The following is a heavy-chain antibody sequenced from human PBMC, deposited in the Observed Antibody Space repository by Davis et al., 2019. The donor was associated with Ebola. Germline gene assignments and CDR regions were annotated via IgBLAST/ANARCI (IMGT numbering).Heavy chain of an antibody. J-gene: IGHJ6*04. CDR3: AKDKSRGGLLSYYYGMDV. D-gene: IGHD2/OR15-2a*01. CDR1: GFTFDEYP. Sequence: SLKISCAASGFTFDEYPMHWVRQAPGKGLEWVAGISWNSGDIGYADSVKGRFTISRDNAKYSLSLQMSSLGAEDTACYYCAKDKSRGGLLSYYYGMDVWGKGATVTVSS. V-gene: IGHV3-9*01. CDR2: ISWNSGDI.